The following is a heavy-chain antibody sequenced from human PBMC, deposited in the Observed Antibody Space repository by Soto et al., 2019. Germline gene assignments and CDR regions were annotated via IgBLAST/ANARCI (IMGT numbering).Heavy chain of an antibody. Sequence: SVKVSCKASGGTFSSYAISWVRQAPGQGLEWMGGIIPIFGTANYAQKFQGRVTITADESTSTAYMELSSLRPEDAAVYYCARALWFGELLSYYYYGMDVWGQGTTVTVSS. V-gene: IGHV1-69*13. CDR1: GGTFSSYA. CDR2: IIPIFGTA. D-gene: IGHD3-10*01. J-gene: IGHJ6*02. CDR3: ARALWFGELLSYYYYGMDV.